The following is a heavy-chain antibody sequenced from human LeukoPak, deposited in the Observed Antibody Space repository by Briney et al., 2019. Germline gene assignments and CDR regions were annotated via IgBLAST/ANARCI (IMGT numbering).Heavy chain of an antibody. CDR3: ARSPPDRSLDY. D-gene: IGHD3/OR15-3a*01. J-gene: IGHJ4*02. CDR2: ISAYNGHT. CDR1: GYTFISYD. Sequence: ASVKVSCKVSGYTFISYDISWVRQAPGQGLEWMGWISAYNGHTNYAQRLQGRVTMTTDTPTSTAYMELRSLRSDDTAVYYCARSPPDRSLDYWGQGTLVTVSS. V-gene: IGHV1-18*01.